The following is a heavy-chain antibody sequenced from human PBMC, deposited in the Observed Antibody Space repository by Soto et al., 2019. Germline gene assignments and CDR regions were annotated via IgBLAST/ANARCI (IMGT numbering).Heavy chain of an antibody. CDR2: IKSKTDGGTT. CDR3: TTDIVVVPAAIGGFFDF. J-gene: IGHJ4*02. D-gene: IGHD2-2*01. CDR1: GFTFSNAW. Sequence: EVQLVESGGGLVKPGGSLRLSCAASGFTFSNAWMSWVRQAPGKGLEWVGRIKSKTDGGTTDYAAPVKGRFTISRDDSKSTLYLQMNSLKTEDTAVYYCTTDIVVVPAAIGGFFDFWGQGTLVTVSS. V-gene: IGHV3-15*01.